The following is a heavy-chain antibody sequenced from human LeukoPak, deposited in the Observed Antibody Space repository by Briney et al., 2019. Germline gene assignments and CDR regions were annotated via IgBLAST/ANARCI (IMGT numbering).Heavy chain of an antibody. CDR2: IRSKAYGGTT. D-gene: IGHD2-2*01. CDR1: GFTFCDYA. CDR3: TRDLSAYCSSTSCYNWFDP. Sequence: PGGSLRLSCTASGFTFCDYAMSWVRQAPGKGLEGVGFIRSKAYGGTTEYAASVKGTFTISRDDSKSIAYLQMNSLKTEDTAVYYCTRDLSAYCSSTSCYNWFDPWGQGTLVTVSS. J-gene: IGHJ5*02. V-gene: IGHV3-49*04.